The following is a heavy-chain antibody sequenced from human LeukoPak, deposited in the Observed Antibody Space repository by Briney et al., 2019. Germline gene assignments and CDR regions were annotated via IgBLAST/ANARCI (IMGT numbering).Heavy chain of an antibody. CDR2: ISSSGSTI. CDR3: ARASAMIVVVRGAFDI. V-gene: IGHV3-48*03. CDR1: GFTFSSYE. J-gene: IGHJ3*02. Sequence: PGGSLRLSCAASGFTFSSYEMNWVRQAPGKGLEWVSYISSSGSTIYYADSVKGRFTISRDNAKNSLYLQMNSLGAEDTAVYYCARASAMIVVVRGAFDIWGQGTMVTVSS. D-gene: IGHD3-22*01.